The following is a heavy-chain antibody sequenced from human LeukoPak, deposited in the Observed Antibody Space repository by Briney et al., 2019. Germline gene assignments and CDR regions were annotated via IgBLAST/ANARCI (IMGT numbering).Heavy chain of an antibody. Sequence: ASVKVSCNASGYTFTSYGISRVRQAPGQGLGWLGWISAYNGNTNYAQKLQGRVTMTTDTSTSTAYMELRSLRSDDTAVYHCARAPPLSCSSTSCYPDAFDIWGQGTMVTVSS. CDR3: ARAPPLSCSSTSCYPDAFDI. CDR2: ISAYNGNT. J-gene: IGHJ3*02. V-gene: IGHV1-18*01. CDR1: GYTFTSYG. D-gene: IGHD2-2*01.